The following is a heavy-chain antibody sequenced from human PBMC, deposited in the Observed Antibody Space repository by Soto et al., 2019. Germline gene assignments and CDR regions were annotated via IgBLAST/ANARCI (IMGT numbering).Heavy chain of an antibody. D-gene: IGHD3-3*01. V-gene: IGHV1-69*13. Sequence: SVKVSCKASGGTFSSYAISWVRQAPGQGLEWMGGIIPIFGTANYAQKFQGRVTITADESTSTAYMELSSLRSEDTAVYYCARVNDFTYYYYGMDVWGQGTTVTVSS. CDR3: ARVNDFTYYYYGMDV. J-gene: IGHJ6*02. CDR2: IIPIFGTA. CDR1: GGTFSSYA.